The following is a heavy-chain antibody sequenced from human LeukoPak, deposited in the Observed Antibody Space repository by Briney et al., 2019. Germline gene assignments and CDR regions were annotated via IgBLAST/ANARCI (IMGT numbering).Heavy chain of an antibody. J-gene: IGHJ5*02. CDR2: ISGSGGST. CDR3: AKQSKLGWFDP. D-gene: IGHD3-3*02. V-gene: IGHV3-23*01. CDR1: GFIFSSYA. Sequence: GGSLRLSCAASGFIFSSYAMSRVRQAPGKGLEWVSAISGSGGSTYYADSVKGRFTISRDNSKNTLYLQMNSLRAEDTAVYYCAKQSKLGWFDPWGQGTLVTVSS.